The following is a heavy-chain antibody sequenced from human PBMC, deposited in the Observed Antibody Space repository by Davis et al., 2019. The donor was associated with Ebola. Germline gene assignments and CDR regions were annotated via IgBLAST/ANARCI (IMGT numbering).Heavy chain of an antibody. V-gene: IGHV4-34*01. CDR3: ARGGGYGGYGMDV. CDR1: GGSFSGYY. J-gene: IGHJ6*02. Sequence: SETLSLTCAVYGGSFSGYYWSWIRQPPGKGLEWIGEINHSGSTNYNPSLKSRVTISVDTSKNQFSLKLSSVTAAETAVYYCARGGGYGGYGMDVWGQGTTVTVSS. CDR2: INHSGST. D-gene: IGHD5-12*01.